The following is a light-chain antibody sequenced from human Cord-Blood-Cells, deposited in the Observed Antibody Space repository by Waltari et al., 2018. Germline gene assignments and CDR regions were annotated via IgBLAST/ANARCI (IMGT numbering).Light chain of an antibody. Sequence: QSALTQPASVSGSPGQSITISCTGTSSDVGGYNYVPWYPQHPGKAPKLMIYDVSNRPSGVSNRFSGSKAGNTASLTISGLQAEDEADYYCSSYTSSSTRVFGTGTKVTVL. CDR3: SSYTSSSTRV. CDR1: SSDVGGYNY. V-gene: IGLV2-14*01. CDR2: DVS. J-gene: IGLJ1*01.